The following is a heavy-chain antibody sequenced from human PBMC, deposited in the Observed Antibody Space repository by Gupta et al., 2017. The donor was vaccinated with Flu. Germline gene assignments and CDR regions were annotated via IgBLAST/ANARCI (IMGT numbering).Heavy chain of an antibody. D-gene: IGHD2-15*01. CDR1: GGTFSSYA. V-gene: IGHV1-69*06. CDR2: IIPIFGTA. CDR3: ARDLGVQGYCSGGSCYGVVVTAIWAFDI. Sequence: QVQLVQSGAEVKKPGSSVKVSCKASGGTFSSYAISWVRQAPGQGLEWMGGIIPIFGTANDAQKFQGRVTITADKSTSTAYMELSSLRSEDTAVYYCARDLGVQGYCSGGSCYGVVVTAIWAFDIWGQGTMVTVSS. J-gene: IGHJ3*02.